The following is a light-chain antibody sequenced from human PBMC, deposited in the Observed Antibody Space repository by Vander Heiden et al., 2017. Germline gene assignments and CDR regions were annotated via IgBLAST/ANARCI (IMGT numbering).Light chain of an antibody. Sequence: DIQMTQSPSTLSASVGDRVTITCRASQSISSWLAWYQQKPGKAPKLQIYDASSLESGVPSRFSGSGSGTEFTLTISSLQPDDFATYYCQQYNSYSPITFGQGTRLEIK. CDR2: DAS. CDR1: QSISSW. CDR3: QQYNSYSPIT. J-gene: IGKJ5*01. V-gene: IGKV1-5*01.